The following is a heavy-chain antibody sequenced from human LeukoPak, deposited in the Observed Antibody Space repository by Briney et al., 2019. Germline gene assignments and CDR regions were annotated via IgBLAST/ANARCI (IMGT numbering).Heavy chain of an antibody. Sequence: PGGSLRLSCAASGFTVSSNYMSWVRQAPGKGLEWVSVIYSGGSTHYADSVKGRFTISRDNSKNTLYLQMNSLRAEDTAVYYCARDSPRTGRYFDWLLFDYWGQGTLVTVSS. J-gene: IGHJ4*02. V-gene: IGHV3-66*01. D-gene: IGHD3-9*01. CDR3: ARDSPRTGRYFDWLLFDY. CDR2: IYSGGST. CDR1: GFTVSSNY.